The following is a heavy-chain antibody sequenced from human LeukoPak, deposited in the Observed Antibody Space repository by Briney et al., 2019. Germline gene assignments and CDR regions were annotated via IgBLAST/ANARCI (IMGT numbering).Heavy chain of an antibody. D-gene: IGHD6-19*01. Sequence: ASVKVSCKASGYTFTSYDINWVRQATGQGLEWMGWMNPNSGNTGYAQKFQGRVTITRNTSISTAYMELSSLRPEDTAVYYCARHGKYSSGWYLEYYFDYWGQGTLVTVSS. V-gene: IGHV1-8*03. CDR1: GYTFTSYD. CDR2: MNPNSGNT. CDR3: ARHGKYSSGWYLEYYFDY. J-gene: IGHJ4*02.